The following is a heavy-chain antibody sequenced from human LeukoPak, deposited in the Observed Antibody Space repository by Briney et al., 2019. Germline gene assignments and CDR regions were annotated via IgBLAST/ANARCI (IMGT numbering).Heavy chain of an antibody. CDR3: ATDSTVVSYFDY. V-gene: IGHV1-24*01. J-gene: IGHJ4*02. D-gene: IGHD4-23*01. CDR1: GDTLTELS. CDR2: FDPEDGET. Sequence: GASVKVSCKVSGDTLTELSMHWVRQAPGKGLEWMGGFDPEDGETIYAQKFQGRVTMTEDTSTDTAYMQLSSLRSEDTAVYYCATDSTVVSYFDYWGQGPLVPVSS.